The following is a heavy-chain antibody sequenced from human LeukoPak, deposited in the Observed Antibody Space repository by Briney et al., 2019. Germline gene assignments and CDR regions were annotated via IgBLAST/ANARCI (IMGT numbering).Heavy chain of an antibody. CDR1: GFSITSSDFY. D-gene: IGHD3-3*01. CDR2: MFWSGTA. J-gene: IGHJ3*02. CDR3: ARMFFDFWSHPGSDLFDM. Sequence: PSETLSLTCSVSGFSITSSDFYWAWIRQPPGKGLEWVGTMFWSGTAYYHPSLESRVTISVDTSKNQFSLKVRSVTAADTAVYYCARMFFDFWSHPGSDLFDMWGQGTMVTVSS. V-gene: IGHV4-39*01.